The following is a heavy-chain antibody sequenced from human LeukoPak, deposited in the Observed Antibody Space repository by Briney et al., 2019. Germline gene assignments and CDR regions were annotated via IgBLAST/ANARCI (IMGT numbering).Heavy chain of an antibody. Sequence: GGSLRLSCAASGFTFSSHWMHWVRQAPGKGLEWVSAISGSGVSTYYADSVKGRFTISRDNSKNTLYLQMNSLRAEDTAVYYCAKPRILYYCSSTSCHEGGFDCWGQGTLVTVSS. CDR1: GFTFSSHW. D-gene: IGHD2-2*01. V-gene: IGHV3-23*01. CDR3: AKPRILYYCSSTSCHEGGFDC. J-gene: IGHJ4*02. CDR2: ISGSGVST.